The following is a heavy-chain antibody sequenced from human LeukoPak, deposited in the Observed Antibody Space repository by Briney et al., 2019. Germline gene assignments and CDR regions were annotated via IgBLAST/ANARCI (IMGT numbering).Heavy chain of an antibody. CDR1: GYTFTDYY. Sequence: ASVKVSCKVSGYTFTDYYMHWVRQAPGQGLEWMGWINPNSGGTNYVQKFQGRVTMTRDTSISTAYMELSRLRSDDTAVYYCARVYYDSSGYGYFDYWGQGTLVTVSS. CDR3: ARVYYDSSGYGYFDY. J-gene: IGHJ4*02. CDR2: INPNSGGT. V-gene: IGHV1-2*02. D-gene: IGHD3-22*01.